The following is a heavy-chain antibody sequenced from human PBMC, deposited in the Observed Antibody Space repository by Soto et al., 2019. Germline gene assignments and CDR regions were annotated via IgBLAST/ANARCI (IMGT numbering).Heavy chain of an antibody. CDR3: AGGPDPYSNYPTGGY. V-gene: IGHV3-30-3*01. J-gene: IGHJ4*02. CDR2: ISYDGSNK. CDR1: GFTFSSYA. Sequence: QVQLVESGGGVVQPGRSLRLSCAASGFTFSSYAMHWVRQAPGKGLEWVAVISYDGSNKYYADSVKGRFTISRDNSKNTLDLKMNSLRAEDTAVYYCAGGPDPYSNYPTGGYWGQGTLVTVSS. D-gene: IGHD4-4*01.